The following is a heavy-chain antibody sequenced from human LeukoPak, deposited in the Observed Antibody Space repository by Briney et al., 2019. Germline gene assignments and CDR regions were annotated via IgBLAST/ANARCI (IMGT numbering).Heavy chain of an antibody. CDR2: ISHSGST. Sequence: SSETLSLTCAVYGGSFSGYYWSWIRQPPGKGLEWIGEISHSGSTNYNPSLKSRVTISVDTSKNQFSLKLSSVTAADTAVYYCARGRYRYSSGWYEDYWGQGTLVTVSS. D-gene: IGHD6-19*01. V-gene: IGHV4-34*01. CDR3: ARGRYRYSSGWYEDY. J-gene: IGHJ4*02. CDR1: GGSFSGYY.